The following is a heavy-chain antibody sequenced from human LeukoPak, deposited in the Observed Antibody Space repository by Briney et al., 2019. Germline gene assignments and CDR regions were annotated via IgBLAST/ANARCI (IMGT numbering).Heavy chain of an antibody. Sequence: VASVTVSCKASGYTFTVYYMHWVRQAPGQGLEWMGWINPNSGGTNYAQKFQGRVTMTRDTSISTAYMELSRLRSDDTAVYYCAKILGYCTNGVCYDYWGQGTLVTVSS. CDR1: GYTFTVYY. CDR3: AKILGYCTNGVCYDY. D-gene: IGHD2-8*01. CDR2: INPNSGGT. V-gene: IGHV1-2*02. J-gene: IGHJ4*02.